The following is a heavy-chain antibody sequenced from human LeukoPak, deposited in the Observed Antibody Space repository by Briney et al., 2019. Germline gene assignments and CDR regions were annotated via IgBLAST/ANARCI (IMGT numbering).Heavy chain of an antibody. CDR1: GFTFSSYS. Sequence: PGGSLRLSCAASGFTFSSYSMNWVRQAPGKGLEWVSSISSSSSYIYYADSVKGRFTISRDNAKNSLYLQMNSLRAEDTAVYYCAKISSSYYDILTGYSHLVYWGQGTLVTVSS. CDR2: ISSSSSYI. D-gene: IGHD3-9*01. V-gene: IGHV3-21*04. J-gene: IGHJ4*02. CDR3: AKISSSYYDILTGYSHLVY.